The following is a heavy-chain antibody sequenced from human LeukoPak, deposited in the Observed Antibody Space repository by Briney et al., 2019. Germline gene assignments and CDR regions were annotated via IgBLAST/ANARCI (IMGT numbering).Heavy chain of an antibody. D-gene: IGHD1-26*01. J-gene: IGHJ4*02. CDR3: AKNKLIVRH. CDR1: GFNFHENA. CDR2: ISWSSINI. Sequence: PGGSLRLSCAASGFNFHENAIHWVRQPPGKGLEWVSGISWSSINIGYADSVKGRFTISRDNSKNTLHLQMNSLRAEDTAVYYCAKNKLIVRHWGQGTLVTVSS. V-gene: IGHV3-9*01.